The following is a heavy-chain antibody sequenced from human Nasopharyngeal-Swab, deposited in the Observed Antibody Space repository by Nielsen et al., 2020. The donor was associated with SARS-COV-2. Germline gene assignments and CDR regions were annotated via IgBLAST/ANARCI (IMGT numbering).Heavy chain of an antibody. CDR1: GFTFSSYW. CDR2: INQEGSEK. J-gene: IGHJ4*02. Sequence: GGSLRLSCEVSGFTFSSYWMSWVRQAPGKGLEWVANINQEGSEKYYVDSVKGRFTISRDNAKNSLYLQMNSLRAEDTAVYYCASPVYYDSSGYQHYFDYWGQGTLVTVSS. V-gene: IGHV3-7*02. D-gene: IGHD3-22*01. CDR3: ASPVYYDSSGYQHYFDY.